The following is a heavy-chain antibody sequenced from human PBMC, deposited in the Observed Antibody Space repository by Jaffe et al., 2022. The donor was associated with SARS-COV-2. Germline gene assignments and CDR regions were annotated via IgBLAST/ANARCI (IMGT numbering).Heavy chain of an antibody. CDR1: GFTFSGSA. CDR2: IRSKANSYAT. J-gene: IGHJ4*02. Sequence: EVQLVESGGGLVQPGGSLKLSCAASGFTFSGSAMHWVRQASGKGLEWVGRIRSKANSYATAYAASVKGRFTISRDDSKNTAYLQMNSLKTEDTAVYYCRTPHGAAAGTTMDYWGQGTLVTVSS. V-gene: IGHV3-73*01. D-gene: IGHD6-13*01. CDR3: RTPHGAAAGTTMDY.